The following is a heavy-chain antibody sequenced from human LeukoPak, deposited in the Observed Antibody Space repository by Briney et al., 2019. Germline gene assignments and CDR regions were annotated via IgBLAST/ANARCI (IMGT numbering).Heavy chain of an antibody. V-gene: IGHV1-46*01. J-gene: IGHJ5*02. Sequence: GASVKISCKASGYTFTNYYMHWVRQAPGQGLEWLGLITPSGGSTWYAQKFQGRVTMTRDMSTSTDYMELSSLRSEDTAVYYCARDNSVGDYAWWFAPWGQGTLVTVSS. CDR1: GYTFTNYY. CDR3: ARDNSVGDYAWWFAP. D-gene: IGHD3-16*01. CDR2: ITPSGGST.